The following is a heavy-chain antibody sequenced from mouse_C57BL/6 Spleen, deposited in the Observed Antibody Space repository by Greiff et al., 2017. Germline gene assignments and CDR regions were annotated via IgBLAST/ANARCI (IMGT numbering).Heavy chain of an antibody. CDR2: IYWGDAK. V-gene: IGHV8-12*01. CDR1: GFSLSTSGMG. CDR3: ARRADGYRGGNYFDY. D-gene: IGHD2-3*01. Sequence: QVTLKVSGPGILQSSQTLSLTCSFSGFSLSTSGMGVSWIRQPSGKGLEWLAHIYWGDAKRYNPSLESRLTISKDTSRKQVFLKITSVDTADTATYYGARRADGYRGGNYFDYWGQGTTLTVSS. J-gene: IGHJ2*01.